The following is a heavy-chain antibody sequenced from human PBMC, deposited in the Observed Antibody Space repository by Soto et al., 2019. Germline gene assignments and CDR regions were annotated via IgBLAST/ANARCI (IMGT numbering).Heavy chain of an antibody. CDR1: GYIFTSYW. V-gene: IGHV5-51*01. CDR2: IYPGDSDT. Sequence: EVQLVQSGAEVKKPGESLKISCKGSGYIFTSYWIGWVRQMPGKGLEWMGIIYPGDSDTRYSPSFQGQVTVSADKSISTAYLQWSSLKASDTAMYYCARTTVVTPTPWYFDLWGRGTLVTASS. J-gene: IGHJ2*01. D-gene: IGHD4-17*01. CDR3: ARTTVVTPTPWYFDL.